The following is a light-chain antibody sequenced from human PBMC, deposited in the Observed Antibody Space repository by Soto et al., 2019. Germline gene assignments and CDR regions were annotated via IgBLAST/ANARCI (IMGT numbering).Light chain of an antibody. V-gene: IGKV3-15*01. CDR1: QSVSSN. Sequence: EIVMTQSPATLSVSPGERVTLSCRASQSVSSNLAWYQQKPGQAPRLLIYGASTRATGIPARFSGSGSGTEFTLTISSLQSEDFAVYYCKQYNNWPKVTFGQGTRLEIK. J-gene: IGKJ5*01. CDR2: GAS. CDR3: KQYNNWPKVT.